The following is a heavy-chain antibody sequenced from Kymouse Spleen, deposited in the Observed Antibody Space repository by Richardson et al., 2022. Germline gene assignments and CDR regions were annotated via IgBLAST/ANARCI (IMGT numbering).Heavy chain of an antibody. D-gene: IGHD3-22*01. V-gene: IGHV1-8*01. CDR3: ARGGGVYYYDSSGYYLPFDY. CDR2: MNPNSGNT. J-gene: IGHJ4*02. CDR1: GYTFTSYD. Sequence: QVQLVQSGAEVKKPGASVKVSCKASGYTFTSYDINWVRQATGQGLEWMGWMNPNSGNTGYAQKFQGRVTMTRNTSISTAYMELSSLRSEDTAVYYCARGGGVYYYDSSGYYLPFDYWGQGTLVTVSS.